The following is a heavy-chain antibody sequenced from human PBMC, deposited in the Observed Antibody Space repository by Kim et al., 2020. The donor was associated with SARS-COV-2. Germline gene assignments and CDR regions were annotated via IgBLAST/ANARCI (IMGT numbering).Heavy chain of an antibody. CDR2: IRSKTNGCAT. J-gene: IGHJ6*02. CDR1: GFTFSDSG. Sequence: GGSLRLSCAASGFTFSDSGMNWVRQASGKGLEWVGRIRSKTNGCATGYTAPVKGRFTISRDDSRNTAYLQMNSLKTEDTAVYYCTSDLGDSLAGYCYFRVWGQGTTVPVSS. V-gene: IGHV3-15*01. CDR3: TSDLGDSLAGYCYFRV. D-gene: IGHD2-21*02.